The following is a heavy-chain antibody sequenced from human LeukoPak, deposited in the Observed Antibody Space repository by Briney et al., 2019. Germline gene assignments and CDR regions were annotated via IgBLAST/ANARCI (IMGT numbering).Heavy chain of an antibody. Sequence: SCKASGYTFTSYAMHWVRQAPGKGLEWVAVISYDGSNQYYVDSVKGRFTISRDNSKNTLYLQMNSLRAEDTAVYYCAGNGNWGQGTLVTVSS. CDR3: AGNGN. CDR2: ISYDGSNQ. CDR1: GYTFTSYA. D-gene: IGHD1-1*01. V-gene: IGHV3-30*04. J-gene: IGHJ4*02.